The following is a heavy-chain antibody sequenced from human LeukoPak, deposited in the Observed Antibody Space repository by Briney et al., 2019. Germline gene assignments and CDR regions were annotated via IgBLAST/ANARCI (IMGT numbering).Heavy chain of an antibody. CDR3: AKGRDYGDF. CDR1: GFTYSSYW. CDR2: INQDGREK. Sequence: GGSLTLSCTVSGFTYSSYWMTWVRQVPGKGLQGVANINQDGREKYYMDSMKGRLNISRDNTENSVFLQLTSLRPEDTGIYFCAKGRDYGDFWGQGTLVAVSS. V-gene: IGHV3-7*01. J-gene: IGHJ4*02.